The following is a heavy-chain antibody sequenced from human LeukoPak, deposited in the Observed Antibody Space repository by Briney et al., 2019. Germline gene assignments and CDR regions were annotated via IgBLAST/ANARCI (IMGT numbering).Heavy chain of an antibody. V-gene: IGHV4-59*01. CDR2: IYYSGST. J-gene: IGHJ4*02. CDR1: GGSISSYY. Sequence: PSETLSLTCTVSGGSISSYYWSWIRQPPGKGLEWIGYIYYSGSTNYNPSLKSRVTISVDTSKNQFSLKLSSVTAADTAVYYCARRTVTTRGYFDYWGQGTLVTVSS. D-gene: IGHD4-11*01. CDR3: ARRTVTTRGYFDY.